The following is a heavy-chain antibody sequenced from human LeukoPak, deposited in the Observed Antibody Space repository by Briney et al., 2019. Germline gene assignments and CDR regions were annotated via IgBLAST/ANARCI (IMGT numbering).Heavy chain of an antibody. CDR3: ANPITLVRGVIIGDY. CDR2: ISASGRNT. J-gene: IGHJ4*02. Sequence: QPGGSLRLSCAASGFTFSSYAMSWVRQAPGKGLEWVSVISASGRNTYYADSVKGRFNISRDNSKNTLYLQMNSLRAEDTAVYYCANPITLVRGVIIGDYWGQGTLVGVSS. D-gene: IGHD3-10*01. CDR1: GFTFSSYA. V-gene: IGHV3-23*01.